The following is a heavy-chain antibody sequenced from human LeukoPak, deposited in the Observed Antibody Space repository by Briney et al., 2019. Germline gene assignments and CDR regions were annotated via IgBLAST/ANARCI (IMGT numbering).Heavy chain of an antibody. Sequence: SETLSLTCTVSGGSISSYYWSWIRQPPGKGLEWIGYIYYRGSTNYNPSLKSRVTISVDTSKNQFSLKLSSVTAADTAVYYCARADASMLQLYWGQRTLVTVSS. D-gene: IGHD2/OR15-2a*01. CDR2: IYYRGST. CDR3: ARADASMLQLY. CDR1: GGSISSYY. J-gene: IGHJ4*02. V-gene: IGHV4-59*01.